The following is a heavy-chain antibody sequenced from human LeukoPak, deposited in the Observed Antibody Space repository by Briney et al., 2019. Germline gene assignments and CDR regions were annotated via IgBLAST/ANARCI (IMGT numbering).Heavy chain of an antibody. J-gene: IGHJ4*02. Sequence: GGSLRLCCAASGFTFSGSAMTCVRQAPGKGLEWVSSISDNGHSTYYADSVEGRFTISRDNSRDTLYVQMHSLRAEDAAIYYCAKSHSEAQRGYFDYWGQGTLVTVSS. CDR2: ISDNGHST. D-gene: IGHD5-24*01. CDR3: AKSHSEAQRGYFDY. V-gene: IGHV3-23*01. CDR1: GFTFSGSA.